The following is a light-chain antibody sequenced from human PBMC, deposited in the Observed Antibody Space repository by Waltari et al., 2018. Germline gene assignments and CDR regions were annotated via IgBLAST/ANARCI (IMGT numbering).Light chain of an antibody. CDR1: SSDVGGHNF. CDR3: TSYRSLTTLV. CDR2: GVS. J-gene: IGLJ1*01. V-gene: IGLV2-14*01. Sequence: QSALTQPASVSGSPGQSIAISCPGTSSDVGGHNFVSWYQQHPGKAPKLMISGVSNRPSGVSDRFSGSKSGNTASLTISGLQAEDEADYYCTSYRSLTTLVFGTGTKVTVL.